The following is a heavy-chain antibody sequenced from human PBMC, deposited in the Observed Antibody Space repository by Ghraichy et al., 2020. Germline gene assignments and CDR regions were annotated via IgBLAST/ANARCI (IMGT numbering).Heavy chain of an antibody. V-gene: IGHV1-18*04. D-gene: IGHD3-22*01. CDR3: ARCYYDSSGYYCYYFDY. Sequence: ASVKVSCKASGYTFTSYGISWVRQAPGQGLEWMGWISAYNGNTNYAQKLQGRVTMTTDTSTSTAYMELRSLRSDDTAVYYCARCYYDSSGYYCYYFDYWGQGTLVTVSS. CDR2: ISAYNGNT. J-gene: IGHJ4*02. CDR1: GYTFTSYG.